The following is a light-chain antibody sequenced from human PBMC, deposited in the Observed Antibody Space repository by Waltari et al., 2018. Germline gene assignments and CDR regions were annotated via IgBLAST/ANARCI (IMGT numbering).Light chain of an antibody. CDR1: QGISSS. J-gene: IGKJ4*01. V-gene: IGKV1-9*01. CDR3: QQLSTYPLT. Sequence: DIQLTQSPSFLSVTVGDRVTITCRASQGISSSLAWYQQKPGKAPKLLVYAASSLQSGVPSRFSGSGSGTEFTLTISSLQPEAFASYYCQQLSTYPLTIGGGTKVEIK. CDR2: AAS.